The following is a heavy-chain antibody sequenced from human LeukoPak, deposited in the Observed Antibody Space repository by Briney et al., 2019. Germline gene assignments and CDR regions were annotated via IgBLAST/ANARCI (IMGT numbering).Heavy chain of an antibody. V-gene: IGHV1-18*01. J-gene: IGHJ6*02. CDR3: ARFRTRDYYYYYGMDV. CDR2: ISAYNGNT. CDR1: GYTFTSYG. D-gene: IGHD3/OR15-3a*01. Sequence: ASVKVSCKASGYTFTSYGISWVRQAPGQGLEWMGWISAYNGNTNYAQKLQSRVTMTTDTSTSTAYMELRSLRSDDTAVYYCARFRTRDYYYYYGMDVWGQGTTVTVSS.